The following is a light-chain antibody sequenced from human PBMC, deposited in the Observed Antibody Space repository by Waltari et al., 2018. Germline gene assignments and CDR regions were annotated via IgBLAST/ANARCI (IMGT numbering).Light chain of an antibody. Sequence: ALTQPASVSGSPGQSITISCSGTSHDIGHYDYVAWYLPHPATAPNLIIFDVSKRPSGISHRFSASKSGSTASLTISGLQAEDEGEYCCGSYTTNSPFAVVFGGGTKLTVL. CDR2: DVS. J-gene: IGLJ2*01. CDR3: GSYTTNSPFAVV. V-gene: IGLV2-14*03. CDR1: SHDIGHYDY.